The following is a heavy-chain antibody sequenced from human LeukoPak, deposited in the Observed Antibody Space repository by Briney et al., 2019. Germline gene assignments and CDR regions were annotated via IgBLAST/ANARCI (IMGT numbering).Heavy chain of an antibody. CDR1: GGSISSYY. J-gene: IGHJ3*02. CDR2: IYTSGST. Sequence: SETLSPTCTVSGGSISSYYWSWIRQPAGKGLEWIGRIYTSGSTNYNPSLKSRVTMSVDTSKNQFSLKLSSVTAADTAVYYCARGYGYYDILTGYQTYDAFDIWGQGTMVTVSS. CDR3: ARGYGYYDILTGYQTYDAFDI. V-gene: IGHV4-4*07. D-gene: IGHD3-9*01.